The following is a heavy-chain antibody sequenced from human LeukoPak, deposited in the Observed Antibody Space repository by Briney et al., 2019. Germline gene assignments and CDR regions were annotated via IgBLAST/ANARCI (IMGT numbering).Heavy chain of an antibody. CDR2: IIPILGIA. CDR1: GGTFSSYA. Sequence: ASVKVSCKASGGTFSSYAISWVRQAPGQGLEWMGRIIPILGIANYAQKFQGRVTITADKSTSTAYMELSSLRSEDTAVYYCARGDGSDAFDIWGQGTMVTVSS. V-gene: IGHV1-69*04. J-gene: IGHJ3*02. CDR3: ARGDGSDAFDI. D-gene: IGHD2-15*01.